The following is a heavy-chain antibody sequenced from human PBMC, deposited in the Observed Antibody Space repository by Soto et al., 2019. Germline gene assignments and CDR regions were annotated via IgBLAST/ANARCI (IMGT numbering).Heavy chain of an antibody. D-gene: IGHD2-2*01. CDR1: GFTFSNAW. Sequence: QVVESGGDLVKPGGSLRLSCAASGFTFSNAWMHWVRQAPGMGLEWVGRIKSKTDGGTTDFAAPVKGRFTISRDDSKNTVYLQMNSLQTEDTALYYCNTGLGYWFDPWGQGTLVTVSS. V-gene: IGHV3-15*07. CDR2: IKSKTDGGTT. J-gene: IGHJ5*02. CDR3: NTGLGYWFDP.